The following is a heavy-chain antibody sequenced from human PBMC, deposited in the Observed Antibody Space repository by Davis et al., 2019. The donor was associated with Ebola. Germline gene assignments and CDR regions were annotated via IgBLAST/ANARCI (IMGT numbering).Heavy chain of an antibody. CDR1: GFTFSNAW. J-gene: IGHJ6*03. CDR3: ARTGEAHWGYYYYMDV. V-gene: IGHV3-15*01. Sequence: PGGSLRLSCAASGFTFSNAWMSWVRQAPGKGLEWVGRIKSKTDGGTTDYAAPVKGRFTISRDDSKNTLYLQMNSLRAEDTAVYYCARTGEAHWGYYYYMDVWGKGTTVTVSS. CDR2: IKSKTDGGTT. D-gene: IGHD7-27*01.